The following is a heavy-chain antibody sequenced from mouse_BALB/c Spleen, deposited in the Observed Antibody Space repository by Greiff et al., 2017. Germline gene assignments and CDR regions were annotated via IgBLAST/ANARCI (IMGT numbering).Heavy chain of an antibody. CDR1: GFTFSSYY. Sequence: DVLLVESGAGLVKLGGSLKLSCAASGFTFSSYYMSWVPQPPGKRLELVAAINSNGGSTYNPDTVKGRFTISRDNAKNTLYLQMSSLKAEDTALYYCAKQWSNAMDYWGQGTSVTVSS. CDR3: AKQWSNAMDY. J-gene: IGHJ4*01. CDR2: INSNGGST. V-gene: IGHV5-6-2*01. D-gene: IGHD1-1*02.